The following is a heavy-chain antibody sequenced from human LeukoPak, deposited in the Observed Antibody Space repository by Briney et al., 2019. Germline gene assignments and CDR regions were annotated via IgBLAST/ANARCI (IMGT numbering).Heavy chain of an antibody. V-gene: IGHV4-59*01. CDR1: GGSISRYY. D-gene: IGHD1-1*01. CDR2: IYYTGII. J-gene: IGHJ4*02. CDR3: AGGDTTVPTGSYLDY. Sequence: SETLSLTCIVSGGSISRYYWSWIRQPPGKGLEWIGHIYYTGIIDYNSSLKSRVTISVDTSRNQFSLRLSSVTASDTAVYYCAGGDTTVPTGSYLDYWGQGTLVTVSS.